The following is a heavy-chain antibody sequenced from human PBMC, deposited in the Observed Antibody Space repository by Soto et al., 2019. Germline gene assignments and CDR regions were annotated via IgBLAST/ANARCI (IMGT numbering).Heavy chain of an antibody. V-gene: IGHV1-2*04. Sequence: GASLKVSCKASGYTFTGYYMHWVRQAPGQGLEWMGWINPNSGGTNYAQKFQGWVTMTRDTSISTAYMELSRLRSDDTAVYYCARDRRLLYYYDSSGTDFDCWGQGTLVTVSS. D-gene: IGHD3-22*01. CDR3: ARDRRLLYYYDSSGTDFDC. CDR1: GYTFTGYY. CDR2: INPNSGGT. J-gene: IGHJ4*02.